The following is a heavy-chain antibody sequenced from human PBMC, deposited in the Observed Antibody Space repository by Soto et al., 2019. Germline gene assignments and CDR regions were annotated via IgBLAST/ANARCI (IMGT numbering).Heavy chain of an antibody. J-gene: IGHJ3*02. Sequence: QLHLVQSGAVVKKPGASVTVSCSASGYPVTAYYMHWVRQAPGRGLEWMGGINPATGAANYTQTFQGRVTMARDASTRTVFMELSGLASGDTAVFYWARGGGVGVAGSAAFDMWGQGTLVTVSS. D-gene: IGHD3-3*01. V-gene: IGHV1-2*02. CDR3: ARGGGVGVAGSAAFDM. CDR2: INPATGAA. CDR1: GYPVTAYY.